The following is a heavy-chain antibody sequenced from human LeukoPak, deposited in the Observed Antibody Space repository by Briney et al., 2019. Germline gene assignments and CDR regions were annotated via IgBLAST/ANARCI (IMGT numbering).Heavy chain of an antibody. J-gene: IGHJ3*02. CDR3: AKADHANGYYYDSSGYPDAFDI. CDR2: ISGSGGGT. Sequence: PGGSLRLSCAASGFTFSSYAMSWVRQAPGKGLEWVSAISGSGGGTYYADSVKGRFTISRDNSKNTLYLQMNSLRAEDTAVYYCAKADHANGYYYDSSGYPDAFDIWGQGTMVTVSS. CDR1: GFTFSSYA. V-gene: IGHV3-23*01. D-gene: IGHD3-22*01.